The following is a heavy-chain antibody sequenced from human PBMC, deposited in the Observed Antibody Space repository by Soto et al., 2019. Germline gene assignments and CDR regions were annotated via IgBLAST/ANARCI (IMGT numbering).Heavy chain of an antibody. J-gene: IGHJ4*02. CDR2: IYYSGST. D-gene: IGHD6-19*01. V-gene: IGHV4-31*03. Sequence: SETLSLTCTVSGGSISSGGYYWSWIRQQPGKGLEWIGYIYYSGSTYYNPSLKSRVTISVDTSKNQFSLTLSSVTAADPAMYYCARAGQWLGRMDYWGQGTMATVSS. CDR1: GGSISSGGYY. CDR3: ARAGQWLGRMDY.